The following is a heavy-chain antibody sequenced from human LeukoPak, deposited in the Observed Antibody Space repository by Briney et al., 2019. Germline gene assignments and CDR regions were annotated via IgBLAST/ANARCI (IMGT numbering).Heavy chain of an antibody. D-gene: IGHD3-22*01. V-gene: IGHV4-39*01. CDR3: ARGHKYYYDSSGYIRLMDY. J-gene: IGHJ4*02. CDR1: GGSISSSSYY. Sequence: PSQTLSLTCTVSGGSISSSSYYWGWIRQPPGKGLEWIGSIYYSGSTYYNPSLKSRVTISVDTSKNQFSLKLSSVTAADTAVYYCARGHKYYYDSSGYIRLMDYWGQGTLVTVSS. CDR2: IYYSGST.